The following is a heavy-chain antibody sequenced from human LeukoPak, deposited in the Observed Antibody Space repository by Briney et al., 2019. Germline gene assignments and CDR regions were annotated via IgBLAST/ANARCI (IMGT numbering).Heavy chain of an antibody. CDR3: ARGYVGATPFFDP. D-gene: IGHD1-26*01. CDR1: GFSISTGYY. CDR2: ISHSGSI. J-gene: IGHJ5*02. Sequence: PSETLSLTCSVSGFSISTGYYWGWIRQPPGKGLEWIGSISHSGSIYYNPSLKSRVTISVDTSKNQFFLKLMSVTAADTAVYYCARGYVGATPFFDPWGQGTLVTVSS. V-gene: IGHV4-38-2*02.